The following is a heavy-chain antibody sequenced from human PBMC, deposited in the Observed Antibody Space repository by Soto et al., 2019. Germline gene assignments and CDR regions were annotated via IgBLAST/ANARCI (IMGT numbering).Heavy chain of an antibody. J-gene: IGHJ4*02. CDR3: GRGGFSTNWRFDY. Sequence: PGGSLRLSSAASGFTFSDYAMHWVRQAPGKGLEWVASIWFDGATKYYADSVKGRFTISRDNSKNTVYLQMNSLRAEDSALYHCGRGGFSTNWRFDYWGQGTLVTVSS. CDR1: GFTFSDYA. CDR2: IWFDGATK. V-gene: IGHV3-33*01. D-gene: IGHD6-13*01.